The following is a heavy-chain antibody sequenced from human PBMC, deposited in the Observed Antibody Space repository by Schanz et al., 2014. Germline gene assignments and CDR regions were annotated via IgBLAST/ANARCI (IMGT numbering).Heavy chain of an antibody. D-gene: IGHD1-1*01. CDR2: IGVDGTTT. CDR1: GFTFSTFA. V-gene: IGHV3-23*04. Sequence: EVQLVESGGGLVQPGGSLRLSCSASGFTFSTFAMHWVRQAPGKGLEWVSVIGVDGTTTYYADSVKGRFTISRDNSKNTLYLQMDSLRAEDTAVYFCAKKVPAYKPFDSWGQGTLVTVSS. J-gene: IGHJ4*02. CDR3: AKKVPAYKPFDS.